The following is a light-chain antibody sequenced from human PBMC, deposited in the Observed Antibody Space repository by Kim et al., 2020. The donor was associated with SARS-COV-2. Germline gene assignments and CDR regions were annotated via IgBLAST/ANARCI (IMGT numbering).Light chain of an antibody. CDR3: QQYNYYPYS. Sequence: SAAVGVRVTITCRTSQSNSSCLGWYQQKPGKAPELLIYMASSLESGVTSRFSGSRSGTEFTLTIISLQPDDFATYFCQQYNYYPYSFAPGTKMEIK. J-gene: IGKJ2*03. CDR2: MAS. CDR1: QSNSSC. V-gene: IGKV1-5*03.